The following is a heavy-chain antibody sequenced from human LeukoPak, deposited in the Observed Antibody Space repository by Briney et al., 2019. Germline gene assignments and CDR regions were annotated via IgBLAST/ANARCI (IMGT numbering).Heavy chain of an antibody. CDR2: IKQDGSEK. D-gene: IGHD3-16*01. CDR3: ARQPTHRRGGGNWFVP. Sequence: GGSLRLSCASSGFTFSSYLMSWVRQAPGKGLEWVANIKQDGSEKYYVDAVKGRFNIPSDNAKNSLYLQINSLRGEDTAVYYCARQPTHRRGGGNWFVPWGEGTLVTVSS. CDR1: GFTFSSYL. V-gene: IGHV3-7*01. J-gene: IGHJ5*02.